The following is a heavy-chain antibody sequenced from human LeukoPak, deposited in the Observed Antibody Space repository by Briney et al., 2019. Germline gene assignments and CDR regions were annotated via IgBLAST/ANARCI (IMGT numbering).Heavy chain of an antibody. V-gene: IGHV3-9*01. J-gene: IGHJ4*02. D-gene: IGHD5-12*01. Sequence: GGSLGLSCAASGFTFDDYAMHWVRQAPGKGLEWVSGISWNSGSIGYADSVKGRFTISRDNAKNSLYLQMNSLRAEDTALYYCAKGYSGYDWDFDYWGQGTLVTVSS. CDR1: GFTFDDYA. CDR3: AKGYSGYDWDFDY. CDR2: ISWNSGSI.